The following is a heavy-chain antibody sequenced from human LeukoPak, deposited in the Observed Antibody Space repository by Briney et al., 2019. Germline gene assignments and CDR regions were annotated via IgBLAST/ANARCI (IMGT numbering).Heavy chain of an antibody. CDR1: GYTFTVYY. D-gene: IGHD3-10*01. Sequence: ASVKVSCKPSGYTFTVYYMHWVRQAPGQGLEWMGWINPNSGGTKYAQNLQGRVTLTRDTSIRTDYMELRRLRSEDTAVYYCARGGRVTMVRIVNILAFDIWGQGTMVTVSS. CDR2: INPNSGGT. V-gene: IGHV1-2*02. CDR3: ARGGRVTMVRIVNILAFDI. J-gene: IGHJ3*02.